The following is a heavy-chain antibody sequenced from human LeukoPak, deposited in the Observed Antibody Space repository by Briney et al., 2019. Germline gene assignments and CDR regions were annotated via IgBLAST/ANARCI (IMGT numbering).Heavy chain of an antibody. V-gene: IGHV1-46*01. J-gene: IGHJ4*02. CDR2: ISPSGGST. CDR1: GYTFTGYW. CDR3: AKGYYDFWSGYYGIDY. D-gene: IGHD3-3*01. Sequence: GASVKVSCKAFGYTFTGYWMHWVRQAPGQGPEWMGVISPSGGSTIYAQKFKGRVTLTRDMSTSTDYLELSSLRSEDTAVYYCAKGYYDFWSGYYGIDYWGQGTLVTVSS.